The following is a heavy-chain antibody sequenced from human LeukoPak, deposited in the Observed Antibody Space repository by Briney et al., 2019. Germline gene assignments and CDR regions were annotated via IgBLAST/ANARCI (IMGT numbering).Heavy chain of an antibody. CDR2: ILDSGYST. CDR3: AKDILRWAFDY. J-gene: IGHJ4*02. Sequence: GGSLRLSCAASGLAFGSYPMSWVRQGPGKGLEWVSGILDSGYSTYYANSVKGRFTISRDNSKGILYLQMNSLRAEDTAVYYCAKDILRWAFDYWGQGILVTVSS. D-gene: IGHD4-23*01. V-gene: IGHV3-23*01. CDR1: GLAFGSYP.